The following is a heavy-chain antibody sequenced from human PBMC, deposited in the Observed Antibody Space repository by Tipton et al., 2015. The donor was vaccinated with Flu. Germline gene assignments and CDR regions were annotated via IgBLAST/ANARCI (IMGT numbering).Heavy chain of an antibody. Sequence: SLRLSCAASGFTFSSYGMHWVRQAPGKGLEWVAVISYDGSNKYYADSVKGRFTISRDNSKNTLYLQMNSLRPEDTAVYYCATAQGFGDLCGMDVWGQGTTVTVSS. D-gene: IGHD3-10*01. J-gene: IGHJ6*02. V-gene: IGHV3-30*03. CDR3: ATAQGFGDLCGMDV. CDR1: GFTFSSYG. CDR2: ISYDGSNK.